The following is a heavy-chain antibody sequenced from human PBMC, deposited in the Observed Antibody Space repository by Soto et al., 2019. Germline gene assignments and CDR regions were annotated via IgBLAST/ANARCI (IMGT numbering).Heavy chain of an antibody. Sequence: QVQLVESGGGVVQPGRSLRLSCAASGFTFSSYGMHWVRQAPGKGLEWVAVISYAGSNKYHAASVKGRFTISRDKSKNTLDVQMNSLRAEDPAVYYCAKDRRVVAVAAPFDYCGQGTLVTVSS. CDR2: ISYAGSNK. CDR1: GFTFSSYG. CDR3: AKDRRVVAVAAPFDY. J-gene: IGHJ4*02. D-gene: IGHD6-19*01. V-gene: IGHV3-30*18.